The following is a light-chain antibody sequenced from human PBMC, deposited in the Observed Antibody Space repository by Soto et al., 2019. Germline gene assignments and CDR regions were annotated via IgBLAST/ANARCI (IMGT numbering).Light chain of an antibody. Sequence: DIQMTQSPSSLYASIGDRVTITCRASQSISTYLSWYQKKAGKAPKLLISAASTLRDGVPPRFSGSGSGTDFTLTISSLQPEDFAVYSCQKSYSSPRTFGQGTKVEIK. J-gene: IGKJ1*01. CDR3: QKSYSSPRT. CDR1: QSISTY. V-gene: IGKV1-39*01. CDR2: AAS.